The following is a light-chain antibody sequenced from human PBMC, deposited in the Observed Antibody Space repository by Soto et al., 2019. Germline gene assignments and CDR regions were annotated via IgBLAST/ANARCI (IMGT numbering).Light chain of an antibody. CDR3: QQYYNWPLT. V-gene: IGKV3-15*01. CDR2: GPS. Sequence: EIVMTQSPATLSVSPGERATLSCRASQSISSNLAWYQQKPGQAPSLLIYGPSTRATGIPARFSGSGSGTEFTLTISSLLSEDFAVDYGQQYYNWPLTFGGGTKVEIK. CDR1: QSISSN. J-gene: IGKJ4*01.